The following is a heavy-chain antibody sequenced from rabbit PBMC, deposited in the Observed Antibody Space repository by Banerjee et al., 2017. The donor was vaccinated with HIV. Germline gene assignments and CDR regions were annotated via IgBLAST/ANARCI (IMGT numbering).Heavy chain of an antibody. CDR3: ARDLAGAIGRNFNL. D-gene: IGHD4-1*01. Sequence: QSLEESGGDLVKPGASLTLTCTASGFSFSGGYDMCWVRQAPGKGLEWIGCINTSSGNTVYASWAKGRFTISKTSSTTVPLQMTSLTAADTATYFCARDLAGAIGRNFNLWGPGTLVTVS. CDR2: INTSSGNT. J-gene: IGHJ4*01. CDR1: GFSFSGGYD. V-gene: IGHV1S40*01.